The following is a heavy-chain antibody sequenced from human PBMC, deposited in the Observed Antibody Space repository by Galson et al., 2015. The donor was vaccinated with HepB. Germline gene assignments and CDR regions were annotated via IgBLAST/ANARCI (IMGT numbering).Heavy chain of an antibody. CDR3: VREKDTNERYFNWFDS. V-gene: IGHV6-1*01. J-gene: IGHJ5*01. CDR1: GDSVSSSDAT. D-gene: IGHD2-15*01. Sequence: CAISGDSVSSSDATWNWIRQSPSRGLEWLGRTYYRSKWDYDYAVSVKSRITINSDTSKNQFSLQLNSVTPEDTAVYYCVREKDTNERYFNWFDSWGQGTLVTVSS. CDR2: TYYRSKWDY.